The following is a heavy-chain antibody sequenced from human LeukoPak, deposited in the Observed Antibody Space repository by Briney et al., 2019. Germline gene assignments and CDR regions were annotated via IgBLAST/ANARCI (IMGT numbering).Heavy chain of an antibody. D-gene: IGHD2-8*01. J-gene: IGHJ4*02. Sequence: SETLSLTCTVSGGSISSSNYYWGWIRQPPGKGLDWIGSIYYSGSTYYNPSPKSRVTISVDTSKDQFSLKLSSVTAADTAVYYCARTYCTDGLCHIDYWGQGTLVTVSS. CDR3: ARTYCTDGLCHIDY. V-gene: IGHV4-39*01. CDR1: GGSISSSNYY. CDR2: IYYSGST.